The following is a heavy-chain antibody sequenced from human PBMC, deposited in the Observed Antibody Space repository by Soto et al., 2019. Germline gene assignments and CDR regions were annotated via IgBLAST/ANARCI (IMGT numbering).Heavy chain of an antibody. CDR1: GGSISSGGYY. Sequence: PSETLSLTCTVSGGSISSGGYYWSWIRQHPGKGLEWIGYIYYSGSTYYNPSLKSRVTISVDTSKNQFSLKLSSVTAADTAVYYCARDSYDSSGYYYELGYGMDVWSQGTTVTVSS. J-gene: IGHJ6*02. V-gene: IGHV4-31*03. D-gene: IGHD3-22*01. CDR3: ARDSYDSSGYYYELGYGMDV. CDR2: IYYSGST.